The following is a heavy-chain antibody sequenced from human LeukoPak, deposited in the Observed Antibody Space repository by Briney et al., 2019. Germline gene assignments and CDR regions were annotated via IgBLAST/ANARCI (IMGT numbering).Heavy chain of an antibody. D-gene: IGHD6-13*01. V-gene: IGHV3-48*01. CDR1: GFTFSSYS. CDR3: ARGGGSWFSY. CDR2: IHDGGSPI. Sequence: GGSLRLSCAASGFTFSSYSMTWVRQAPGKGLEWISYIHDGGSPIYYADSVKGRFTLSRDNAKNSLYLQMNRLRAEDTAVYYCARGGGSWFSYWGQGTLVTVSS. J-gene: IGHJ4*02.